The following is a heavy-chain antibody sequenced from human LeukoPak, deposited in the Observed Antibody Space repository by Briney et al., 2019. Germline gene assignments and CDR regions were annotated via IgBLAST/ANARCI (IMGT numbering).Heavy chain of an antibody. D-gene: IGHD5-18*01. J-gene: IGHJ4*02. CDR1: GFTFSDYY. V-gene: IGHV3-11*04. Sequence: GGSLRLSCAASGFTFSDYYMSWIRQAPGKGLEWVSYISSSGSTIYYADSVKGRFTISRDNAKNSLYLQMNNLRVEDTAVYYCARDQPIGYNYGYPFDNWGQGTLVTASS. CDR2: ISSSGSTI. CDR3: ARDQPIGYNYGYPFDN.